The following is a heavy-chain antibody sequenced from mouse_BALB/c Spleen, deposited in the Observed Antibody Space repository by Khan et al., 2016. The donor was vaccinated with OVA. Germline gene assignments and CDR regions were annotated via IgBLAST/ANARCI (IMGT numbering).Heavy chain of an antibody. CDR2: INTYTGET. CDR1: GYTFTNYV. V-gene: IGHV9-3-1*01. CDR3: TRVHGGY. J-gene: IGHJ2*01. Sequence: QIQLVQSGPELKKPGETVKISCKASGYTFTNYVMNWVKQSPGKGLKWMGWINTYTGETTYADDFKGRFAFSLETSASTAYLQINSLKNEDTATYFCTRVHGGYWGQGTTLTVSS.